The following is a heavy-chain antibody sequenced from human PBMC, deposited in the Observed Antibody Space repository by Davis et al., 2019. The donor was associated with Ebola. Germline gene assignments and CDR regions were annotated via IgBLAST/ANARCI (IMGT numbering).Heavy chain of an antibody. Sequence: ASVKVSCKASGYTFTSYAMHWVRQAPGQRLEWMGWINAGNGNTKYSQKFQGRVTITRDTSASTAYMELSSLRSEDTAVYYCADDSSGYYSLGRMDVWGQGTTVTVSS. CDR3: ADDSSGYYSLGRMDV. CDR2: INAGNGNT. CDR1: GYTFTSYA. D-gene: IGHD3-22*01. J-gene: IGHJ6*02. V-gene: IGHV1-3*01.